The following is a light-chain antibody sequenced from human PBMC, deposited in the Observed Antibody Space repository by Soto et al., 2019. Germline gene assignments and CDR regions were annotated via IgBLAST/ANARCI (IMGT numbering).Light chain of an antibody. J-gene: IGLJ2*01. V-gene: IGLV1-44*01. CDR3: AAWDDSLNGVV. CDR1: SSNIGNNA. Sequence: QAVVTQPPSASGTPGQRATISCSGSSSNIGNNAVHWYQQLPGTAPKLLIYNNNQRPSGVPDRFSGSKSGTSASLAISGLQSEDEADYYCAAWDDSLNGVVSGGGTKLTVL. CDR2: NNN.